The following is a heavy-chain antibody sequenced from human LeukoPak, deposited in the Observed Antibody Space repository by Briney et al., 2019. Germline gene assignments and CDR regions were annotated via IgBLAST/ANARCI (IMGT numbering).Heavy chain of an antibody. D-gene: IGHD3-10*01. Sequence: PSETLSLTCSVSGGSITSHFWSWIRQPPGKGLEWIGYIHYSGSTNYNPSLKSRVTISPDTSKNQLFLKLNSVTAADTAVYYCARLGWLGESPGSWFDSWGQGTLVTVSS. V-gene: IGHV4-59*11. CDR2: IHYSGST. J-gene: IGHJ5*01. CDR3: ARLGWLGESPGSWFDS. CDR1: GGSITSHF.